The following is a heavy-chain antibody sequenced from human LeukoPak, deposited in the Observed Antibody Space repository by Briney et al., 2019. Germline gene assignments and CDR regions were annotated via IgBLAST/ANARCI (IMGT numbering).Heavy chain of an antibody. CDR2: ISSSSSYI. V-gene: IGHV3-21*01. Sequence: GGSLRLSCAASGFTFSSYSMIWVRQAPGKGLEWVSSISSSSSYIYYADSVKGRFTISRDNAKNSLYLQMNSLRAEDTAVYYCASGASYYDFWSGRFDYWGQGTLVTVSS. CDR1: GFTFSSYS. CDR3: ASGASYYDFWSGRFDY. D-gene: IGHD3-3*01. J-gene: IGHJ4*02.